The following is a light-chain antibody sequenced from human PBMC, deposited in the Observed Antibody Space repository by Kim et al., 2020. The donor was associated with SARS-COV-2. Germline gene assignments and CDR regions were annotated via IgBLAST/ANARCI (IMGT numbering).Light chain of an antibody. CDR1: SGHSSYA. CDR3: QTWGTGIRV. J-gene: IGLJ3*02. V-gene: IGLV4-69*01. CDR2: LNSDGSH. Sequence: QLVLTQSPSASASLGASVKLTYTLSSGHSSYAIAWHQQQPEKGPRYLMKLNSDGSHSKGDGIPDRFSGSSSGAERYLTISSLQSEDEADYYCQTWGTGIRVFGGGTQPTVL.